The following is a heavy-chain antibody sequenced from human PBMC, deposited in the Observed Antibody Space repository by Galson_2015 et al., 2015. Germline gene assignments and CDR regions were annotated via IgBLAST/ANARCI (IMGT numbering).Heavy chain of an antibody. J-gene: IGHJ3*02. Sequence: SETLSLTCTVSGGSISSSSYYWGWIRQPPGKGLEWIGSIYYSGSTYYNPSLKSRVTISVDTSKNQFSLKLSSVTAADTAVCYCAGRMTTVTTGRPLQRAFDIWGQGTMVTVSS. CDR1: GGSISSSSYY. D-gene: IGHD4-17*01. V-gene: IGHV4-39*01. CDR3: AGRMTTVTTGRPLQRAFDI. CDR2: IYYSGST.